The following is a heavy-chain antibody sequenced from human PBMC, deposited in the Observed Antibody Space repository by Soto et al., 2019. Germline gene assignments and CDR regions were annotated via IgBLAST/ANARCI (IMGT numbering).Heavy chain of an antibody. J-gene: IGHJ4*02. Sequence: QVQLQESGPGLVKPSETLSLTCTVSGGSVSSGSYYWSWIRQPPGKGLEWIGYIYYSGSTNYTPSLKSRVTISVATSKNQFSLKLSSVTAADTAVYYCARVDSSGWRYYFDYWGQGTLVTVSS. V-gene: IGHV4-61*01. CDR1: GGSVSSGSYY. D-gene: IGHD6-19*01. CDR3: ARVDSSGWRYYFDY. CDR2: IYYSGST.